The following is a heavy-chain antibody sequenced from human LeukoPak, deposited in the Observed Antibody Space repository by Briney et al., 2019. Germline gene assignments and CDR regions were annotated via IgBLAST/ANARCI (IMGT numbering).Heavy chain of an antibody. CDR3: ARSAGHFDY. Sequence: PSETLSLTCAVYGGSFSGYYWSWIRQPPGKGLEWIGEINHSGSTNYNPSLKSRVTISVDTSKNQFSLHLNSLTPEDTAVYFCARSAGHFDYWGQGTLVTVSS. J-gene: IGHJ4*02. V-gene: IGHV4-34*01. CDR1: GGSFSGYY. CDR2: INHSGST.